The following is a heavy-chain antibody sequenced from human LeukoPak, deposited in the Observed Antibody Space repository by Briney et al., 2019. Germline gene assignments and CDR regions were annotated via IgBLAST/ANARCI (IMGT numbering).Heavy chain of an antibody. V-gene: IGHV3-13*01. CDR3: AREWRGIASHYHGMDV. Sequence: GGSLRLSCAASGFIFSNYGMNWVRQAAGGGLEWVSALGTNGDAYYLGSVRGRFTISRENVKNSLYLQMNSLGVEDTAVYYCAREWRGIASHYHGMDVWGQGTTVTVSS. D-gene: IGHD6-6*01. CDR1: GFIFSNYG. CDR2: LGTNGDA. J-gene: IGHJ6*02.